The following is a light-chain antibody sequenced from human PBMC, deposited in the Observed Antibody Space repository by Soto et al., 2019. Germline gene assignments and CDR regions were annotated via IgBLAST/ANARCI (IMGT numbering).Light chain of an antibody. Sequence: DIQMTHSPSTLSASVGDRVTITCRASQSISTWLAWYQQKPGKAPKLLIYKASSLEGGVPSRFSGSGSGTEFNITISSLQPDDFATYYCQQYNTYPLPFGGGTTVDIK. J-gene: IGKJ4*01. CDR2: KAS. V-gene: IGKV1-5*03. CDR3: QQYNTYPLP. CDR1: QSISTW.